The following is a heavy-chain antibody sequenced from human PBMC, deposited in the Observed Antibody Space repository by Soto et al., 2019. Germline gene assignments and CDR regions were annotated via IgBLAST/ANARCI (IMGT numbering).Heavy chain of an antibody. Sequence: QVQLVQSGAEVKKPGSSVKVSCKASGDTFNFYTINWVRQAPGLGLEWMGRFNPILSFSNSALKFQGGVTXTXDXXTSTAYMVLSSLRSEDTAIYDCATSFGSGSRAVDYWGQGALVTVSS. CDR1: GDTFNFYT. CDR2: FNPILSFS. CDR3: ATSFGSGSRAVDY. D-gene: IGHD3-10*01. V-gene: IGHV1-69*02. J-gene: IGHJ4*02.